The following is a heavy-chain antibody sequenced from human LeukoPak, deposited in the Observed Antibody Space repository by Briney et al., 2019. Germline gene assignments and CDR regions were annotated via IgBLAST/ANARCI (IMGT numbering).Heavy chain of an antibody. J-gene: IGHJ4*02. CDR3: ARVPLGITGTYEFDY. CDR2: INHSGST. Sequence: PGGSLRLSCAASGFTFSNYAMSWIRQPPGKGLEWIGEINHSGSTNYNPSLKSRVTISVDTSKNQFSLKLSSVTAADTAVYYCARVPLGITGTYEFDYWGQGTLVTVSS. D-gene: IGHD1-20*01. V-gene: IGHV4-34*01. CDR1: GFTFSNYA.